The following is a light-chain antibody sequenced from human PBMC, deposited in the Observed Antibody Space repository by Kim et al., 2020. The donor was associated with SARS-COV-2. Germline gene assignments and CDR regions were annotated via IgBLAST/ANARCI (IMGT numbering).Light chain of an antibody. V-gene: IGKV1-27*01. CDR1: QGISNY. Sequence: DIQMTQSPSSLSASVGDRVTITCRASQGISNYLAWYQQKPGKVPKLLIYGASTLQSGVPSRFSGSGSGTDFTLTITSLQTEDVAAYYCQNYNSAPYTFGQGTKVDIK. CDR2: GAS. J-gene: IGKJ2*01. CDR3: QNYNSAPYT.